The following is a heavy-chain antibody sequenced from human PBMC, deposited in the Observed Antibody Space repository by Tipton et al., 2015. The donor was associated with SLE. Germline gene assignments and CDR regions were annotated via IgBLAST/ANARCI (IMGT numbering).Heavy chain of an antibody. CDR2: INHSGST. J-gene: IGHJ4*02. Sequence: TLSLTCTVSGGSISSYYWSWIRQPPGKGLEWIGEINHSGSTNYNPSLKSRVTISVDTSKNQFSLKLSSVTAADTAVYYCARVGAARGDYWGQGTLVTVSS. CDR3: ARVGAARGDY. D-gene: IGHD6-6*01. V-gene: IGHV4-34*01. CDR1: GGSISSYY.